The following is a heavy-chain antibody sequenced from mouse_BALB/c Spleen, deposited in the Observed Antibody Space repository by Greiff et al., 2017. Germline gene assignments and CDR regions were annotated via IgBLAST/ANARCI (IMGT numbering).Heavy chain of an antibody. CDR2: ISSGGST. D-gene: IGHD1-1*01. V-gene: IGHV5-6-5*01. CDR1: GFTFSSYA. CDR3: ARGYGSSWYFEG. Sequence: EVQGVESGGGLVKPGGSLKLSCAASGFTFSSYAMSWVRQTPEKRLEWVASISSGGSTYYPASVKGRFTISRDNARNILYLQMSSLRSEDTAMYYCARGYGSSWYFEGGGAGTTVTVSS. J-gene: IGHJ1*01.